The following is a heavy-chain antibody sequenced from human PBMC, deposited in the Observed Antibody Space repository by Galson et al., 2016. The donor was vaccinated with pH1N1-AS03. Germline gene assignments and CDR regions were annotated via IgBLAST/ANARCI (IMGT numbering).Heavy chain of an antibody. D-gene: IGHD6-25*01. Sequence: QSGAEVKKPGESLKISCKTSGYTFTNSWIAWVRQMPGKGLEWMGFIHPIDSDTRYNPSFQGQVTISADKSINTAYLQWSSLKASDTAIYYCARHNEAATLSAPSYYWGQGTLVTVSS. CDR3: ARHNEAATLSAPSYY. CDR2: IHPIDSDT. J-gene: IGHJ4*02. CDR1: GYTFTNSW. V-gene: IGHV5-51*01.